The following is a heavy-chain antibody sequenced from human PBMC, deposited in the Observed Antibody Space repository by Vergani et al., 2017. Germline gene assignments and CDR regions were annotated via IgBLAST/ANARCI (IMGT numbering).Heavy chain of an antibody. CDR1: GFTFSSYG. CDR3: AKDGSAPNAFDI. CDR2: IWYDGSNK. V-gene: IGHV3-33*06. Sequence: VQLVESGGGVVQPGRSLRLSCATSGFTFSSYGMHWVRQAPGKGLEWVAVIWYDGSNKYYADSVKGRFTISRDNSKNTLYLQMNSLRVEDTAVYYCAKDGSAPNAFDIWGQGTMVTVSS. J-gene: IGHJ3*02. D-gene: IGHD3-10*01.